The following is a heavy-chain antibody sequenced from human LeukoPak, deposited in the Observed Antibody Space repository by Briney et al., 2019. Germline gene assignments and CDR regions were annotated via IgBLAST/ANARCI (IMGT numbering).Heavy chain of an antibody. CDR1: GFTVSGNY. D-gene: IGHD6-13*01. J-gene: IGHJ5*02. CDR2: ISYDGSNK. CDR3: ARDSNRGYSSSWYWFDP. Sequence: PGGSLRLSCAASGFTVSGNYMSWVRQAPGMGLEWVAVISYDGSNKYYADSVKGRFTISRDNSKNTLYLQMNSLRAEDTAVYYCARDSNRGYSSSWYWFDPWGQGTLVTVSS. V-gene: IGHV3-30*07.